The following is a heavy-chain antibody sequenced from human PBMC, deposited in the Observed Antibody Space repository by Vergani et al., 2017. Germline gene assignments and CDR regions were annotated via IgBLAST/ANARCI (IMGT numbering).Heavy chain of an antibody. Sequence: QVQLVESGGGVVQPGRSLRLSCAASGFTFSSYAMHWVRQAPGKGLEWVAVISYDGSNKYYADSVKGRFTISRDNSKNTLYLQMNSLRAEDTAVYYCAKDTGGPYWGQGTLVTVSS. J-gene: IGHJ4*02. CDR1: GFTFSSYA. CDR3: AKDTGGPY. V-gene: IGHV3-30-3*01. CDR2: ISYDGSNK. D-gene: IGHD2-8*02.